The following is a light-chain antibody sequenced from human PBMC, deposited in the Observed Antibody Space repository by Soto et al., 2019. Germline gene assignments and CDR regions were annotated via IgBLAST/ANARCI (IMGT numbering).Light chain of an antibody. CDR1: QDIGND. CDR3: LQDYNFPLT. CDR2: AAS. Sequence: AIQMTQSPSSVSASLGDRVTITCRASQDIGNDLAWYQQRPGQAPKLLIYAASSLQSGFPSRFSGGGSGTDFTLTINNLQPGDIATYYCLQDYNFPLTFGGGTKVEIK. J-gene: IGKJ4*01. V-gene: IGKV1-6*01.